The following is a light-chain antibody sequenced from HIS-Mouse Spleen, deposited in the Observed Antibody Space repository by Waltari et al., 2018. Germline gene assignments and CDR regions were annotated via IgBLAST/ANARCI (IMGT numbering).Light chain of an antibody. J-gene: IGKJ1*01. CDR3: QQYNNWPPWT. CDR1: QSVSSN. CDR2: GAS. Sequence: EIVMTQSPATLSVSPGATATLPCRASQSVSSNLAWYQQKPGPAPRLLIYGASTRATGIPARFSGSGSGTEFTLTISSMQSEDFAVYYCQQYNNWPPWTFGQGTKVEIK. V-gene: IGKV3-15*01.